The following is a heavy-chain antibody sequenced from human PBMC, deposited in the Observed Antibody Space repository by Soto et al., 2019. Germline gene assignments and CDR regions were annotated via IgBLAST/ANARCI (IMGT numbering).Heavy chain of an antibody. CDR3: ASYYDFWSGYSQLFVDV. J-gene: IGHJ6*02. CDR2: IYYSGST. D-gene: IGHD3-3*01. Sequence: SETLSLTCTVSGGSISSGVYYWSWIRQHPGKGLEWIGYIYYSGSTYYNPSLKSRVTISVDTSKNQFSLKLSSVTAADTAVYYCASYYDFWSGYSQLFVDVWGQGTTVTVSS. V-gene: IGHV4-31*03. CDR1: GGSISSGVYY.